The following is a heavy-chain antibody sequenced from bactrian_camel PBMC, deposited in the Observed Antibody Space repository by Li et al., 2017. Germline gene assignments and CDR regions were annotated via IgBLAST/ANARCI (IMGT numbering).Heavy chain of an antibody. D-gene: IGHD1*01. J-gene: IGHJ4*01. CDR1: GRIYNNNK. CDR2: IDLEGNT. Sequence: HVQLVESGGGSVQAGGSLRLSCVASGRIYNNNKIRAWFRVRSGKDREGVATIDLEGNTKHADFVKGRFFISRDYTKTNLFLQMNSLKADDTAMYYCAARDGVVCARQYDYWGQGTQVTVS. V-gene: IGHV3S53*01. CDR3: AARDGVVCARQYDY.